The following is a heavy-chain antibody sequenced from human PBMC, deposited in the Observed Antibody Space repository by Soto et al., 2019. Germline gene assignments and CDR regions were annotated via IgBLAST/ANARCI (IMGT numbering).Heavy chain of an antibody. CDR2: IWYDGSNK. D-gene: IGHD3-10*01. J-gene: IGHJ5*02. CDR1: GFTFSSYG. CDR3: ARDLPLPMVRGVIGHPNWFDP. V-gene: IGHV3-33*01. Sequence: GGSLRLSCAASGFTFSSYGMHWVRQAPGKGLEWVAVIWYDGSNKYYADSVKGRFTISRDNSKNTLYLQMNSLRAEDTAVYYCARDLPLPMVRGVIGHPNWFDPWGQGTLVTVSS.